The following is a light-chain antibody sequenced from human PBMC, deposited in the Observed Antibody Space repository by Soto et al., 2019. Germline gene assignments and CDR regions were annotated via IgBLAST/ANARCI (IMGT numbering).Light chain of an antibody. Sequence: QSALTQPASVSGSPGQSITISCTGTSSDVGGYDYVSWYQQHPGKAPKLMIYEVTDRPSGVSNRFSGSKSGNTASLTISGLQAEDEAVYYCSSYTRSSTWVFGGGTQLTVL. CDR1: SSDVGGYDY. CDR3: SSYTRSSTWV. V-gene: IGLV2-14*01. J-gene: IGLJ3*02. CDR2: EVT.